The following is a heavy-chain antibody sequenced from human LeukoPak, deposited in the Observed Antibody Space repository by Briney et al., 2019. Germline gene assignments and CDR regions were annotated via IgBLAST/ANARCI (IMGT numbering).Heavy chain of an antibody. CDR3: ARDSPLRPCGGDCYNAFDI. D-gene: IGHD2-21*01. V-gene: IGHV1-2*02. Sequence: VASVKVSCKASGYTFTGYYMHWVRQAPGQGLEWMGWINPNSGGTNYAQKFQGRVTMTRDTSISTAYMELSRLRSDDTAVYYCARDSPLRPCGGDCYNAFDIWGQGTMVTVSS. J-gene: IGHJ3*02. CDR2: INPNSGGT. CDR1: GYTFTGYY.